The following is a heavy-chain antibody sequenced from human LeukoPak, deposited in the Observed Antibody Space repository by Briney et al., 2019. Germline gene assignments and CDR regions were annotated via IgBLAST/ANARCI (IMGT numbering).Heavy chain of an antibody. CDR1: GFTFRNYG. V-gene: IGHV3-33*01. J-gene: IGHJ5*02. CDR2: MWYDGSNK. D-gene: IGHD3-10*01. Sequence: GGSLRLSCAASGFTFRNYGMHWVRQAPGKGLEWVAVMWYDGSNKYYADSVKGRFTISRDNSKKTLYLQMNSLRAEDTAVYYCARDRGGLRWFDLWGQGTLVTVSS. CDR3: ARDRGGLRWFDL.